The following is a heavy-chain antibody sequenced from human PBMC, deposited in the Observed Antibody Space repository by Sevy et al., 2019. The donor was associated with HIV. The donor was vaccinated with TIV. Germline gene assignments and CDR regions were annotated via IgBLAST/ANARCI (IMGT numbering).Heavy chain of an antibody. J-gene: IGHJ5*02. Sequence: ASVKVSCKASGYTFTSYGISWVRQAPGQGLAWMGWISAYNGNTNYAQKLQGRVTMTTDTSTSTAYMELRSLRSDDTAVYYCARAKTGMGLIDWFDPWGQGTLVTVSS. D-gene: IGHD3-16*01. CDR2: ISAYNGNT. CDR1: GYTFTSYG. CDR3: ARAKTGMGLIDWFDP. V-gene: IGHV1-18*01.